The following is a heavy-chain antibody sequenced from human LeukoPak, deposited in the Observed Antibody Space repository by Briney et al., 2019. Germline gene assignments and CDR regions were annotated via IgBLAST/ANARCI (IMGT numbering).Heavy chain of an antibody. Sequence: SETLSLTCAVYGGTFSGYYWSWIRQPPGKGLEWIGEINHSGSTNYNPSLKSRVTISVDTSKNQFSLRLSSVTAADTAVYYCQTYYYYYGMDVRGQGTTVTVSS. J-gene: IGHJ6*02. CDR1: GGTFSGYY. V-gene: IGHV4-34*08. CDR2: INHSGST. CDR3: QTYYYYYGMDV.